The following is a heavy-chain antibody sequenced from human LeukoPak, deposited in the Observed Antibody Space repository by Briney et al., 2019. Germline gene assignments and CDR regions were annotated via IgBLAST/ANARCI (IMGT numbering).Heavy chain of an antibody. Sequence: GGSLRLSYTASGFTFSNAWMTWVRQAPGKGLEWVGRIKSKTDGWTTDYAAPVKGRFTISRDDSKNTLYLQMNSLKTEDTAVYYCTTDLDYYDSSGYYSQSDFDYWGQGTLVTVSS. J-gene: IGHJ4*02. V-gene: IGHV3-15*01. CDR2: IKSKTDGWTT. CDR3: TTDLDYYDSSGYYSQSDFDY. D-gene: IGHD3-22*01. CDR1: GFTFSNAW.